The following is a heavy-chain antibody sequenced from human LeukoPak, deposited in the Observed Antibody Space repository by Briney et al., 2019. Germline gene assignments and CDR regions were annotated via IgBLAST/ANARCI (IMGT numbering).Heavy chain of an antibody. V-gene: IGHV4-59*01. CDR3: ARIVAYGYGYIDY. CDR2: IYYSGNT. CDR1: GGSISGYY. J-gene: IGHJ4*01. Sequence: SETLSLTCTVSGGSISGYYWSWIRQPPGKGLEWIGYIYYSGNTNYNPFLKSRVTISVDTSKNQFSLKLSSVTAADTAVYYCARIVAYGYGYIDYWGHGTLVTVSS. D-gene: IGHD5-18*01.